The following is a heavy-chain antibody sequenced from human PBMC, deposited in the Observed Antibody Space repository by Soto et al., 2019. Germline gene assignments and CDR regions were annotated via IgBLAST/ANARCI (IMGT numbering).Heavy chain of an antibody. D-gene: IGHD6-6*01. V-gene: IGHV4-31*03. CDR1: GGSISSGDYY. CDR2: TYYSGST. Sequence: QVQLQESGPGLVKPSQTLSLTCTVSGGSISSGDYYWSWIRQHPGKGLEWIGYTYYSGSTYYNPSLKSRVTISVDTSKNQFSLKRSSVTAADTAVYYCAREGIAARPGGYYYGMDVWGQGTTVTVSS. CDR3: AREGIAARPGGYYYGMDV. J-gene: IGHJ6*02.